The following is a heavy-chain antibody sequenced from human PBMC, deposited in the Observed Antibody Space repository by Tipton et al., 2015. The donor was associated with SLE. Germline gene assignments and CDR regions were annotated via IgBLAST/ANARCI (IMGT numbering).Heavy chain of an antibody. CDR2: INHSGST. CDR1: GGSFSGYY. V-gene: IGHV4-34*01. D-gene: IGHD2-2*01. Sequence: TLSLTCAVYGGSFSGYYWSWIRQPPGKGLERIGEINHSGSTNYNPSLKSRVTISVDTSKNQLSLKLSSVTAADTAVYYCARGRSTSLPMDVWGKGTTVTVSS. CDR3: ARGRSTSLPMDV. J-gene: IGHJ6*03.